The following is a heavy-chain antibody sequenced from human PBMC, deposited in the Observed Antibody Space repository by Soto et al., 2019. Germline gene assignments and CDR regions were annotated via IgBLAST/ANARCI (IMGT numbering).Heavy chain of an antibody. Sequence: SETLSLTWVVSGYSISGGYYWGWIRQPPGKGLEWIGSIYHSGNTYYNPSLKSRVTISLDTSKTQLSLKLSSVTAAHTAVYYCTRGAHIAATTGDAFDIWGQGTMVTVSS. CDR1: GYSISGGYY. D-gene: IGHD5-12*01. CDR2: IYHSGNT. CDR3: TRGAHIAATTGDAFDI. J-gene: IGHJ3*02. V-gene: IGHV4-38-2*01.